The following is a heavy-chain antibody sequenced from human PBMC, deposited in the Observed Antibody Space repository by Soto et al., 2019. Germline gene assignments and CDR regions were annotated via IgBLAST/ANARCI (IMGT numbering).Heavy chain of an antibody. CDR3: AREGRDSTVTTDYYYYGMDV. CDR2: INPSGGST. CDR1: GYTFTSYY. J-gene: IGHJ6*02. D-gene: IGHD4-17*01. Sequence: GASVKVSCKASGYTFTSYYMHWVRQAPGQGLEWMGIINPSGGSTSYAQKFQGRVTMTRDTSTSTVYMELSSLRSEDTAVYYCAREGRDSTVTTDYYYYGMDVWGQGTTVTVSS. V-gene: IGHV1-46*01.